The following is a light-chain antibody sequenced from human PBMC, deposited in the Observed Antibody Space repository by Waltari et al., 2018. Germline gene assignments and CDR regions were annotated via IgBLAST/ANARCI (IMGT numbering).Light chain of an antibody. Sequence: DVVMTQSPLSLPVTLGQPASIPGRFSRSLVYSDGNTYLNWFHQRPGQSPRRLIFKVSNRDSGVPDRFSGSGSGTDFTLKISRVEAEDVGVYYCMQGTHWPYTFGQGTKLEIK. V-gene: IGKV2-30*01. CDR3: MQGTHWPYT. J-gene: IGKJ2*01. CDR1: RSLVYSDGNTY. CDR2: KVS.